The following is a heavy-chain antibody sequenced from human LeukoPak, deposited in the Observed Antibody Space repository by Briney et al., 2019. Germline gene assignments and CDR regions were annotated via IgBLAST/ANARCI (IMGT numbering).Heavy chain of an antibody. D-gene: IGHD6-13*01. J-gene: IGHJ4*02. CDR1: GGSFSGYY. CDR2: INHSGST. V-gene: IGHV4-34*01. Sequence: PSETLSLTCAVYGGSFSGYYWSWIRQPPGKGLEWIGEINHSGSTNYNPSLKSRVTISVDTSKNQLSLKLSSVTAADTAVYYCARVAAAGMIWGQGTLVTVSS. CDR3: ARVAAAGMI.